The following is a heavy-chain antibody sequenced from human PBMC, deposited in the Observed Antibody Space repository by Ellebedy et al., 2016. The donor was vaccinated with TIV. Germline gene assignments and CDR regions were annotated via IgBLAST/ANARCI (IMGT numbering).Heavy chain of an antibody. Sequence: SVKVSXXASGGTYNTYAITWVRQAPGQGLECMGRIIPFSGTANYAQKFQGRVTITADEFTSTAYLEVSSLKSEDTAVYYCGLSVTMKVVNYYYGMDVWGQGTTVTVSS. V-gene: IGHV1-69*13. J-gene: IGHJ6*02. CDR3: GLSVTMKVVNYYYGMDV. D-gene: IGHD3-22*01. CDR2: IIPFSGTA. CDR1: GGTYNTYA.